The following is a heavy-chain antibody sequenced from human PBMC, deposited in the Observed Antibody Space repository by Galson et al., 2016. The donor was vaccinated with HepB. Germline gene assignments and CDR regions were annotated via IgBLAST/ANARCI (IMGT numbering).Heavy chain of an antibody. CDR2: IDGSGNT. CDR3: ARNVLRFFDWSKHFDY. D-gene: IGHD3-9*01. V-gene: IGHV4-39*01. Sequence: SETLSLTCTVTGDSITSNSFSWGWIRQSPGKGLEWIGNIDGSGNTYYNPSLKTRVTISVDTSKTQFSLRLTSGTAADTAVYYCARNVLRFFDWSKHFDYWGQGTRVTVSP. J-gene: IGHJ4*02. CDR1: GDSITSNSFS.